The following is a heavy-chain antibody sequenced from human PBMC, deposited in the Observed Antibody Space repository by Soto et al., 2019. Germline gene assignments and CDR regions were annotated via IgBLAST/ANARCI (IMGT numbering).Heavy chain of an antibody. CDR1: GFSLSTSGVG. Sequence: SGPTLVNPTQTLTLTCTFSGFSLSTSGVGVGWIRQPPGKALEWLALIYWNDDKRYSPSLKSRLTITKDTSKNQVVLTMTNMDPVDTATYYCAHLKIAAAGTPTPDYYYYGMDFWGQGTTVTVSS. CDR2: IYWNDDK. D-gene: IGHD6-13*01. CDR3: AHLKIAAAGTPTPDYYYYGMDF. J-gene: IGHJ6*02. V-gene: IGHV2-5*01.